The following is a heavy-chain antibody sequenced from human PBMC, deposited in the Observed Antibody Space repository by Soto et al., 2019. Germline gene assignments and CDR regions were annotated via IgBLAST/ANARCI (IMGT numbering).Heavy chain of an antibody. CDR2: ISAYNGNT. Sequence: SVKVYWKASGYTFTSDGISWVRQAPGQGLEWMGWISAYNGNTNYAQKLQGRVTMTTDTSTSTAYMELRSLRSDDTAVYYCARVERRQQLITDYYYYGMDVWGQATTVTVSS. CDR3: ARVERRQQLITDYYYYGMDV. J-gene: IGHJ6*02. CDR1: GYTFTSDG. D-gene: IGHD6-13*01. V-gene: IGHV1-18*01.